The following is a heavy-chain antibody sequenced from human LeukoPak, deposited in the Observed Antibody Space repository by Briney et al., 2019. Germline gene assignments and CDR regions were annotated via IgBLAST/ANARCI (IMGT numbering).Heavy chain of an antibody. CDR2: IYYSGST. J-gene: IGHJ4*02. CDR1: GGSISSGGYY. D-gene: IGHD3-22*01. Sequence: SQTLSLTCTVSGGSISSGGYYWSWIRQHPGKGLEWIGYIYYSGSTYYNPSLKSRVTISVDTSKNHFSLKLSSVTAADTAVYYCARGVIYYDSSGFDYWGQGTLVTVSS. V-gene: IGHV4-31*03. CDR3: ARGVIYYDSSGFDY.